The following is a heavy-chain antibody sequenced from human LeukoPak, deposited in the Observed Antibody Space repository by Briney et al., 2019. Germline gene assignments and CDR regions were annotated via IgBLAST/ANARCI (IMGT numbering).Heavy chain of an antibody. CDR2: IIPIFGTA. CDR1: GGTFSSYA. J-gene: IGHJ6*02. CDR3: ARDCSSTSCYDQYYYYGMDV. D-gene: IGHD2-2*01. V-gene: IGHV1-69*13. Sequence: GASVKVSCKASGGTFSSYAISWVRQAPGQGLEWMEGIIPIFGTANYAQKFQGRVTITADESTSTAYMELSSLRSEDTAVYYCARDCSSTSCYDQYYYYGMDVWGQGTTVTVSS.